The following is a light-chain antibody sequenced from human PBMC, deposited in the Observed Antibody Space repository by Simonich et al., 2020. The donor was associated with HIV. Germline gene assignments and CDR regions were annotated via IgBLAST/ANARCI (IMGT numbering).Light chain of an antibody. CDR1: ISDVGIYSY. CDR2: DVS. J-gene: IGLJ2*01. CDR3: SSYTSSSTV. Sequence: QSALTQPASVSGSPGQPITISCTGTISDVGIYSYVSWSQQNEGKAPKLMIYDVSKRPSGVSMRFSASKSGNTASLTISGLQAEDEADYYCSSYTSSSTVFGGGTKLTVL. V-gene: IGLV2-14*01.